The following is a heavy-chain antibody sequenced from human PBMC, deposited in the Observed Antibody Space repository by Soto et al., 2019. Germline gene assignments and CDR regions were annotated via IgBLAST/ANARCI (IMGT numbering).Heavy chain of an antibody. V-gene: IGHV3-11*05. Sequence: GGSLRLSXVASGFIFSDYYMAWIRRAPGKGLEWVSYISDGGSYTNHGNSVRGRVSVSRDDARNSLYLQIKNLRVEDTGVYYCARAPGAVNSYAGVDVWGQGTTVTVSS. J-gene: IGHJ6*02. CDR2: ISDGGSYT. CDR1: GFIFSDYY. D-gene: IGHD6-19*01. CDR3: ARAPGAVNSYAGVDV.